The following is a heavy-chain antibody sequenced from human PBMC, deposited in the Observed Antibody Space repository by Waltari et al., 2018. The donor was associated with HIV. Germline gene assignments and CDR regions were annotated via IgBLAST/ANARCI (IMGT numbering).Heavy chain of an antibody. CDR1: GYTFTSYY. J-gene: IGHJ6*02. CDR3: ARDPLVVVPAAIGYYGMDV. D-gene: IGHD2-2*01. CDR2: INPSSGST. V-gene: IGHV1-46*03. Sequence: QVQLVQSGAEVKKPGASVKVSCKASGYTFTSYYMHWVRQAPGQGLEWMGIINPSSGSTSYAQKFQGRVTMTRDTSTSTVYMELSSLRSEDTAVYYCARDPLVVVPAAIGYYGMDVWGQGTTVTVSS.